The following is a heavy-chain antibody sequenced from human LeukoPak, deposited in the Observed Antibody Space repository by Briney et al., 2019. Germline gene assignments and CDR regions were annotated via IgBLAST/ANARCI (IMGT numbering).Heavy chain of an antibody. CDR3: ARDRGLRELLNYYYYYMDV. Sequence: GASVKVSCKASGGTFSSYAISWVRQAPGQGLEWMGGIIPIFGTANYAQKFQGRVTTTTDESTSTAYMELSSLRSEDKAVYYCARDRGLRELLNYYYYYMDVWGKGSTVTVSS. D-gene: IGHD1-26*01. V-gene: IGHV1-69*05. CDR2: IIPIFGTA. CDR1: GGTFSSYA. J-gene: IGHJ6*03.